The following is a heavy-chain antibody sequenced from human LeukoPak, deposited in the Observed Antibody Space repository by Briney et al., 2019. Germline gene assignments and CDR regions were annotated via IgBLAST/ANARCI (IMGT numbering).Heavy chain of an antibody. V-gene: IGHV4-39*07. Sequence: PSETLSLTCTVSGGSISSSSYYWSWIRQPPGKGLEWIGEINHSGSTNYNPSLKSRVTISVDTSKNQFSLKLSSVTAADTAVYYCARGVVVVAATPLYYYYYMDVWGKGTTVTVSS. CDR3: ARGVVVVAATPLYYYYYMDV. J-gene: IGHJ6*03. CDR1: GGSISSSSYY. D-gene: IGHD2-15*01. CDR2: INHSGST.